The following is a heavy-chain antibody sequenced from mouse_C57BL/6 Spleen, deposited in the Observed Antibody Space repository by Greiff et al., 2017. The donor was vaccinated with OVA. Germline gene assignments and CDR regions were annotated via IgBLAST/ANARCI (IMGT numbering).Heavy chain of an antibody. D-gene: IGHD2-3*01. CDR2: INPNYGST. Sequence: VQLQQSGPELVKPGASVKISCKASGYSFTDYNMNWVKQSNGKSLEWIGVINPNYGSTSYNQKFKGKATLTVDQSSSTAYMQLNSLTSEDSAVYYCASAIYDGYYGAMDYWGQGTSVTVSS. V-gene: IGHV1-39*01. CDR1: GYSFTDYN. J-gene: IGHJ4*01. CDR3: ASAIYDGYYGAMDY.